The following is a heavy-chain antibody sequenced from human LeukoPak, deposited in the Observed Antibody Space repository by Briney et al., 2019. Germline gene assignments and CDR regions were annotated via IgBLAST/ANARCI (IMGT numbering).Heavy chain of an antibody. Sequence: PGESLRLSCAASGFTFSSYAMSWVRQAPGKGLEWVSVSVIGGSGGTSGDSTYYADSVKGRFTISRDDSNNTLYLQMNNLRVEDTAVYYCAKHRSGIAASGSNYWGQGTLVSVSS. J-gene: IGHJ4*02. V-gene: IGHV3-23*01. CDR1: GFTFSSYA. CDR3: AKHRSGIAASGSNY. D-gene: IGHD6-13*01. CDR2: IGGSGGTSGDST.